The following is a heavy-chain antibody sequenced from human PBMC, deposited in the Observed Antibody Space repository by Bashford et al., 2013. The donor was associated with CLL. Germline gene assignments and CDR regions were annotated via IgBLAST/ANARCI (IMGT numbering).Heavy chain of an antibody. Sequence: SETLSLTCAVYGGSFSGYYWSWIRQPPGKGLEWIGEINHSGSTNYNPSLKSRVTISVDTSKNQFSLKLCSVTAADTAVYYCARGPMIVVVINPGEPYYYYYYGMDVWGQGTTVTVSS. CDR1: GGSFSGYY. CDR2: INHSGST. D-gene: IGHD3-22*01. J-gene: IGHJ6*02. V-gene: IGHV4-34*01. CDR3: ARGPMIVVVINPGEPYYYYYYGMDV.